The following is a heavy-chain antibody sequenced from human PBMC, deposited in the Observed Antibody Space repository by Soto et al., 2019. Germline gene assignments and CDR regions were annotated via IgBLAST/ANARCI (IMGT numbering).Heavy chain of an antibody. J-gene: IGHJ3*02. D-gene: IGHD1-1*01. CDR2: INANSGNT. CDR1: GYTFTSYA. Sequence: GSVKVSCKASGYTFTSYAMHWVRQAPGQRLEWMGWINANSGNTNYAQKFQARVTMTRNTSISTAYMELSSLRSEDTAVYYCARTPGGTDAFDIWGQGTMVTVSS. CDR3: ARTPGGTDAFDI. V-gene: IGHV1-8*02.